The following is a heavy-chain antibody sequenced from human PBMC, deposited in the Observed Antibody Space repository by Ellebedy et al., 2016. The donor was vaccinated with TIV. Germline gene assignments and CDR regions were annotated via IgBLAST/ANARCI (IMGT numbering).Heavy chain of an antibody. D-gene: IGHD1-20*01. V-gene: IGHV4-34*01. CDR3: ARCNWHDVGLDHWYFDL. CDR2: INHRGST. CDR1: GGSFSGYS. J-gene: IGHJ2*01. Sequence: SETLSLTCAVYGGSFSGYSWSWIRQPPGKGLEWIGEINHRGSTNYNPSLKSRVTISLDTSKNQFSLRLSSVTAADTAVYYCARCNWHDVGLDHWYFDLWGRGTLVTVSS.